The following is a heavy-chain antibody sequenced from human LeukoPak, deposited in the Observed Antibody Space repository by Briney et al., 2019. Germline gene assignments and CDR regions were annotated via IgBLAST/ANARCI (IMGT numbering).Heavy chain of an antibody. CDR3: AVGLGSSGWYLTAPYYYYGMDV. CDR2: IYYSGST. V-gene: IGHV4-59*01. Sequence: PSETLSLTCTVSGGSISSYYWSWIRQPPGKGLEWIGYIYYSGSTNYNPSLKSRVTISVDTSKNQFSLKLSSVTAADTAVYYCAVGLGSSGWYLTAPYYYYGMDVWGQGTTVTVSS. D-gene: IGHD6-19*01. J-gene: IGHJ6*02. CDR1: GGSISSYY.